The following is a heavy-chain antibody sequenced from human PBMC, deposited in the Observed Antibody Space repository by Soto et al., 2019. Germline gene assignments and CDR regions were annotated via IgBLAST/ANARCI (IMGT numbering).Heavy chain of an antibody. CDR3: ARANSGDDDEFDY. J-gene: IGHJ4*02. D-gene: IGHD5-12*01. CDR2: INPNSGGT. Sequence: ASVKVSCKTSGYTFTGYYMHWVRQAPGQGLEWMGWINPNSGGTHYAQNFQGRVTMTRDTSITTAYMELSGLRSDDTAVFNCARANSGDDDEFDYWGQGTLVTVSS. CDR1: GYTFTGYY. V-gene: IGHV1-2*02.